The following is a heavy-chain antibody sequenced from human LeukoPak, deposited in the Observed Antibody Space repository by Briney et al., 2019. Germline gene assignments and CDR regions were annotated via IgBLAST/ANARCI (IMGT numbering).Heavy chain of an antibody. J-gene: IGHJ4*02. CDR1: GGSISGYX. V-gene: IGHV4-59*08. CDR2: ISYSGIT. Sequence: SXTLSLTCTVSGGSISGYXWSWIRQPPGERQEXIGYISYSGITNYNPSLKSRLTISVDTSKNQFSLKLSSVTAADTAVYYCARAPVSSHDSSGYPLFDYWGQGTLVTVSS. D-gene: IGHD3-22*01. CDR3: ARAPVSSHDSSGYPLFDY.